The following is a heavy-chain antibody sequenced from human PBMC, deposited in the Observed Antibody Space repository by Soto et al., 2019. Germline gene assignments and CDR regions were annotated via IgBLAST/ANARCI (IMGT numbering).Heavy chain of an antibody. J-gene: IGHJ6*02. D-gene: IGHD5-12*01. CDR1: GGSISSYY. CDR2: IYYSGST. Sequence: SETLSLTCTVSGGSISSYYWSWIRQPPGKGLEWIGYIYYSGSTNYNPSLKSRVTISVDTSKNQFSLKLSSVTAADTAVYYCARGRGMATINGYYYYGMDVWGQGTTVTVSS. CDR3: ARGRGMATINGYYYYGMDV. V-gene: IGHV4-59*01.